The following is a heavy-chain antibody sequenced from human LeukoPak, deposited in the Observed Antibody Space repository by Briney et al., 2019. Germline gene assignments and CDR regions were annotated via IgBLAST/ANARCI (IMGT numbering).Heavy chain of an antibody. CDR3: ARHRATYDILTGYYLQYYFDY. V-gene: IGHV4-34*01. Sequence: SETLSLTCAVYGGSFSGYYWSWIRQPPGKGLEWIGEINHSGSTNYNPSLKSRVTISVDTSKNQFSLKLSSVTAADTAVYYCARHRATYDILTGYYLQYYFDYWGQGTLVTVSS. D-gene: IGHD3-9*01. J-gene: IGHJ4*02. CDR1: GGSFSGYY. CDR2: INHSGST.